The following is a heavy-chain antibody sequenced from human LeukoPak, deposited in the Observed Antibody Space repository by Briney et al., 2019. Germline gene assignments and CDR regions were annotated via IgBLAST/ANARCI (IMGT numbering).Heavy chain of an antibody. CDR3: ASLTYFDY. Sequence: PSETLSLTCAVSGGSISSSSYYWGWIRQPPGKGLEWIGSIYYSGSTYYNPSLKSRVTISVDTSKNQFSLKLSSVTAADTAVYYCASLTYFDYWGQGTLVTVSS. J-gene: IGHJ4*02. CDR1: GGSISSSSYY. D-gene: IGHD4/OR15-4a*01. CDR2: IYYSGST. V-gene: IGHV4-39*01.